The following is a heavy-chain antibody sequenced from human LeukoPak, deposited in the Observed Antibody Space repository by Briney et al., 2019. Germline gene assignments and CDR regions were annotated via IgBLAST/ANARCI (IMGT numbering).Heavy chain of an antibody. CDR2: VKVSGST. Sequence: AATLSLTCAVYGGSFSGYYWSWIRQPPGEGLEWIGEVKVSGSTNYNPSLKSRVTISVDTSKNQFSLKLSSVTAADTAVYYCARGLGRYCTNGVCYSGYFDLWGRGTLVT. V-gene: IGHV4-34*01. D-gene: IGHD2-8*01. CDR3: ARGLGRYCTNGVCYSGYFDL. J-gene: IGHJ2*01. CDR1: GGSFSGYY.